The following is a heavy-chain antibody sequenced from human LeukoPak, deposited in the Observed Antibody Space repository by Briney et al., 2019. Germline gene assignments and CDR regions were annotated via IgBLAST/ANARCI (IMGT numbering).Heavy chain of an antibody. J-gene: IGHJ4*02. V-gene: IGHV3-23*01. CDR2: IIGSGGST. CDR1: GFTFSSYA. D-gene: IGHD3-16*02. CDR3: AIDYVWGSYRYSYQGLLDY. Sequence: PGGSLRLSCAASGFTFSSYAMSWVRQAPGKGLEWVSAIIGSGGSTFYADSVKGRFTISRDNSKNTLYLQMNSLRAEDTAVYYCAIDYVWGSYRYSYQGLLDYWGQGTLVTVSS.